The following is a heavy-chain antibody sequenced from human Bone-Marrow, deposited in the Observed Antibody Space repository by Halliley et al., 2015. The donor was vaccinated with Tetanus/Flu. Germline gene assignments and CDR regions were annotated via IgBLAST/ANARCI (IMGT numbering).Heavy chain of an antibody. J-gene: IGHJ4*02. Sequence: PPGKEMEWIAYIYYSGTTHSNPSLKSRVTISVDRPKNQFSLRLTSVTAADTAVYYCSRFWSGFDYWGLGSLVPVSS. V-gene: IGHV4-59*13. D-gene: IGHD3-3*01. CDR3: SRFWSGFDY. CDR2: IYYSGTT.